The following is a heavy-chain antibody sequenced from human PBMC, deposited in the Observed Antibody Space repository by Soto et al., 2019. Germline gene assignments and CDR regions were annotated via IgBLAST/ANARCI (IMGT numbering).Heavy chain of an antibody. CDR2: ISAYNGNT. J-gene: IGHJ4*02. CDR3: ARALKPNYYDSSGYYPNDY. Sequence: QVQLVQSGAEVKKPGASVKVSCKASGYTFTSYGIRWVRQAPGQGLEWMGWISAYNGNTNYAQKLQGRVTMTTDTSTSTAYMELRRLRSDETAVYYCARALKPNYYDSSGYYPNDYWGQGTLVTVSS. D-gene: IGHD3-22*01. V-gene: IGHV1-18*01. CDR1: GYTFTSYG.